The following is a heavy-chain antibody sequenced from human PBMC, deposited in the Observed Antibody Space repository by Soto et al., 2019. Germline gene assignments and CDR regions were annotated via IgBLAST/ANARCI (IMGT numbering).Heavy chain of an antibody. CDR3: ARHGTTVTHFVY. CDR1: GGSISSYY. J-gene: IGHJ4*02. D-gene: IGHD4-17*01. V-gene: IGHV4-59*08. CDR2: IYYSGST. Sequence: PSETLSLTCTVSGGSISSYYWSWIRQPPGKGLEWIGYIYYSGSTNYNPSLKSRVTISVDTSKNQFSLKLSSVTAADTAVYYCARHGTTVTHFVYWGQGTLVTVSS.